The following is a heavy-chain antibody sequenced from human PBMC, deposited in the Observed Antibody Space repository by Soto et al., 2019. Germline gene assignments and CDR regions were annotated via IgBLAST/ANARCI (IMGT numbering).Heavy chain of an antibody. V-gene: IGHV1-3*01. Sequence: GASGKVSCRASGNTFTNYSMHWVPPAPGQSLEWMGWINAGNGNTKYSQKFQGRVTITRDTSASTAYRELSSLRSEDTAVYYCASVLRYFDWLSIDAFDIWGQGTMVTVSS. CDR3: ASVLRYFDWLSIDAFDI. CDR2: INAGNGNT. J-gene: IGHJ3*02. D-gene: IGHD3-9*01. CDR1: GNTFTNYS.